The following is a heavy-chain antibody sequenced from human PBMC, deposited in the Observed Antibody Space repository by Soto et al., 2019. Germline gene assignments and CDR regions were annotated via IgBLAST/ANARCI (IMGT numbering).Heavy chain of an antibody. V-gene: IGHV5-51*01. Sequence: GESLKISCKGSGYSFISHWIAWVRQTPGKGLEWMGIINPGDSDIRYSPSFQGQVTISADKSISTAYLQWSSLKASDTATYYCTRPQSSGWYDYWGQGTLVTVSS. J-gene: IGHJ4*02. CDR1: GYSFISHW. CDR2: INPGDSDI. D-gene: IGHD6-19*01. CDR3: TRPQSSGWYDY.